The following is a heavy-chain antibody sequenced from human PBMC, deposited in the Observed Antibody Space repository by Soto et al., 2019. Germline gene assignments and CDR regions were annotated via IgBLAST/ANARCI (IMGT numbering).Heavy chain of an antibody. CDR3: ARERYSYEYYYYGMDV. D-gene: IGHD5-18*01. CDR1: GGSISSGGYY. V-gene: IGHV4-31*03. CDR2: IYYSGST. Sequence: QVQLQESGPGLVKPSQTLSLTCTVSGGSISSGGYYWSWIRQHPGKGLEWIGYIYYSGSTYYNPSLKSRVTISVDTSKNQFSLKLSSVTAADTAVYYCARERYSYEYYYYGMDVWGQGTTVTVSS. J-gene: IGHJ6*02.